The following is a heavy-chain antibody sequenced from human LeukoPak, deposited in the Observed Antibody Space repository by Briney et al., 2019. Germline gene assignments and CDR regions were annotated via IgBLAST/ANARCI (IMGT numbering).Heavy chain of an antibody. J-gene: IGHJ6*02. CDR3: ARTEGGDYGAAYYYGMDA. CDR1: GYTFTGYY. CDR2: INPNSGGT. D-gene: IGHD4-17*01. Sequence: ASVKVSCKASGYTFTGYYIHWVRQAPGQGLEWMRWINPNSGGTNYAQKLQGRVTMTRDTSISTAYMELSRLTSDDTAVYYCARTEGGDYGAAYYYGMDAWGQGTTVTVSS. V-gene: IGHV1-2*02.